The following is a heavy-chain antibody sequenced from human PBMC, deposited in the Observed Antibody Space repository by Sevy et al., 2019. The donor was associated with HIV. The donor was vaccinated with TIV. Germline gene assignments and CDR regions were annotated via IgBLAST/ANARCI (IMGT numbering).Heavy chain of an antibody. J-gene: IGHJ6*02. Sequence: ASVKVSCKASGGTFSSYAISWVRQAPGQGLEWMGGIIHIFGTANYAQKFQGRVTITADESTSTAYMELSSLRSEDTAEYYCVSTIFGVVTGRLSYYGMDVWGQGTTVTVSS. CDR3: VSTIFGVVTGRLSYYGMDV. V-gene: IGHV1-69*13. D-gene: IGHD3-3*01. CDR1: GGTFSSYA. CDR2: IIHIFGTA.